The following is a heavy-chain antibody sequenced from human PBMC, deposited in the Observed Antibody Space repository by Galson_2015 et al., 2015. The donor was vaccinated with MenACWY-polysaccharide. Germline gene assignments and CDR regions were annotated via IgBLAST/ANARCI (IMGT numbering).Heavy chain of an antibody. CDR3: ARDPSAFSAPSAFDI. D-gene: IGHD3-3*02. J-gene: IGHJ3*02. CDR1: GDSVSRKSAT. Sequence: CAISGDSVSRKSATWNWIRQSPSRGLEWLGRTYYRSQWYNDFAVSVKSRITINPDTYKNQFSLQLNSVTPEDTAVYYCARDPSAFSAPSAFDIWGQGTVVTVSS. V-gene: IGHV6-1*01. CDR2: TYYRSQWYN.